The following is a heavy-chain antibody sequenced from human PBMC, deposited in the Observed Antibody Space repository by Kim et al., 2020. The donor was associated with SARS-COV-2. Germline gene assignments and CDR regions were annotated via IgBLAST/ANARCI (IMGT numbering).Heavy chain of an antibody. J-gene: IGHJ3*01. D-gene: IGHD2-8*02. CDR1: GFSFSSYW. V-gene: IGHV3-74*01. Sequence: GGSLRLSCAASGFSFSSYWMHWVRQAPGKELVWVSHINNDGRRTTYADSVKGRFTISRDNAKNTLYLQMNSLRADDTAVYYCARGAFCTGADCRGAFDLWGQGTMVTVSS. CDR2: INNDGRRT. CDR3: ARGAFCTGADCRGAFDL.